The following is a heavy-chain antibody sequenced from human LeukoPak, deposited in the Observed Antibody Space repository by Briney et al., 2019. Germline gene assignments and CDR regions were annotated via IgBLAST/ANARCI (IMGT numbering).Heavy chain of an antibody. Sequence: GGSLRLSCAASGFTVSSNYMSWVRQAPGKGLEWVSVIYSGGSTYYADSVKGRFTISRDNSKNTLYLQMNSLRAEDTAVYYCARAPITMVRGVIHDWGQGTLVTVSS. CDR1: GFTVSSNY. V-gene: IGHV3-53*01. D-gene: IGHD3-10*01. CDR3: ARAPITMVRGVIHD. CDR2: IYSGGST. J-gene: IGHJ4*02.